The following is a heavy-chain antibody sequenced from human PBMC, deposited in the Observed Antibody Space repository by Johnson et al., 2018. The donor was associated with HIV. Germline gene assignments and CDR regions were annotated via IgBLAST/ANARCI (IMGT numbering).Heavy chain of an antibody. D-gene: IGHD4-17*01. CDR2: ISTSGATI. Sequence: QVQLVESGGGVVKPGGSLRLSCAASGFTFNDYYMSWIRQAPGKGLEWLSYISTSGATIYYADSVKGRFTISRDNAKKSLYLQMNSLRSEDTALYYCARDSTPWGGDYVDYTFDIWGQGTMVTVSS. CDR3: ARDSTPWGGDYVDYTFDI. V-gene: IGHV3-11*04. CDR1: GFTFNDYY. J-gene: IGHJ3*02.